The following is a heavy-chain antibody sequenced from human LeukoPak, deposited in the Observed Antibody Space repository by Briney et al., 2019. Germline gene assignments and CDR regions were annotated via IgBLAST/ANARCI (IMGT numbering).Heavy chain of an antibody. J-gene: IGHJ4*02. Sequence: PGGSLRLSCAASGFTFSSYGMHWVRQAPGKGLEWVAVIPYDGSNKYYADSVKGRFTISRDNPKNTLYLQMNSLRAEDTAVYYCAKDGYGSGSYDPLGYWGQGTLVTVSS. D-gene: IGHD3-10*01. CDR2: IPYDGSNK. CDR1: GFTFSSYG. CDR3: AKDGYGSGSYDPLGY. V-gene: IGHV3-30*18.